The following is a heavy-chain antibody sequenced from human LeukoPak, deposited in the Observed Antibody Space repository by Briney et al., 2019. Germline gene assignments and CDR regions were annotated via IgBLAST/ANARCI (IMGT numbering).Heavy chain of an antibody. Sequence: SETLSLTCTVSGGSISSSSYYWGWIRQPPGKGLEWIGSIYYSGSTYYNPSLKSRVTISVDTPKNQFSLKLSSVTAADTAVYYCARVGYYDSSGYPYWGQGTLVTVSS. CDR2: IYYSGST. J-gene: IGHJ4*02. D-gene: IGHD3-22*01. V-gene: IGHV4-39*07. CDR3: ARVGYYDSSGYPY. CDR1: GGSISSSSYY.